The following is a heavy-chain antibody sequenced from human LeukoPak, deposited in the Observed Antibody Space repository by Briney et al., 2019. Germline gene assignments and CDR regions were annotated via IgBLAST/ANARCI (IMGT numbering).Heavy chain of an antibody. J-gene: IGHJ6*03. CDR1: GGSISSYY. CDR2: IYTSGST. CDR3: ARSIAARTPYYYYYYMDD. D-gene: IGHD6-6*01. Sequence: SETLSLTCTVSGGSISSYYWSWIRQPPGKGLEWIGYIYTSGSTNYNPSLKSRVTISVDTSKNQFSLKLSSVTAADTAVYYCARSIAARTPYYYYYYMDDWGKGTTVTVSS. V-gene: IGHV4-4*09.